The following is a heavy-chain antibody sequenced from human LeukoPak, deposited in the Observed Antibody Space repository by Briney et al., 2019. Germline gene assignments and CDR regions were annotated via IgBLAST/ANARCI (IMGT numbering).Heavy chain of an antibody. J-gene: IGHJ6*02. Sequence: SGPTLVNPTQTLTLTHTFSGLSLRPSGRCVSWVRQPQGNALGWLARIDCDDDKYYSTSLKTKLTISQDTSKNQVVLTMTNMDPVDTATYYCARKTIFDGMDVWGQGTRVTVSS. D-gene: IGHD3-3*01. CDR3: ARKTIFDGMDV. V-gene: IGHV2-70*11. CDR1: GLSLRPSGRC. CDR2: IDCDDDK.